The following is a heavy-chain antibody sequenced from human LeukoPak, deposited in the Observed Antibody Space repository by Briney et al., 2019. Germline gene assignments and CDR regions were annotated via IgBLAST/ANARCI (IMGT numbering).Heavy chain of an antibody. V-gene: IGHV3-48*01. Sequence: GGSLRLSCAASGSTFSSYSMNWVRQAPGKGLEWVSYIRSSSSTIYYADSVKGRFTISRDNAKNSLYLQMNSLRAEDTAVYYCARDGSGRVPEMSAPDYWGQGTLVTVSS. D-gene: IGHD3-10*01. CDR2: IRSSSSTI. CDR1: GSTFSSYS. CDR3: ARDGSGRVPEMSAPDY. J-gene: IGHJ4*02.